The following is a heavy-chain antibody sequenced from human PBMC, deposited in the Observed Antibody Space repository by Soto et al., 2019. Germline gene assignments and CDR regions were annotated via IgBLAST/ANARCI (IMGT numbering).Heavy chain of an antibody. D-gene: IGHD2-2*01. Sequence: GGSLRLSCAASGFTFSSYSMNWVRQAPGKGLEWVSSISSSTSYIYYADSVKGRFTISRDNAKNSLYLQMNSLRAEDTAVYYCARDLGYCSSTSCPDYGMDVWGQGTTVTVSS. CDR2: ISSSTSYI. V-gene: IGHV3-21*01. CDR1: GFTFSSYS. J-gene: IGHJ6*02. CDR3: ARDLGYCSSTSCPDYGMDV.